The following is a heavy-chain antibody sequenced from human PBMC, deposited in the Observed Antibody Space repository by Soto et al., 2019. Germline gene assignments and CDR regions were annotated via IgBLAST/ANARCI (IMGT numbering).Heavy chain of an antibody. V-gene: IGHV4-34*01. J-gene: IGHJ2*01. Sequence: QVQLQQWGAGLLKPSETLSLTCAVYGGSFSGYYWSWIRQPPGKGLEWIGEINHSGSTNYNPSLESRVTISVDPSKNQFSLKLGSVTAAVTAVYYCARGRQQLVLLFSWYFDLWGRGTLVTVSS. D-gene: IGHD6-13*01. CDR3: ARGRQQLVLLFSWYFDL. CDR1: GGSFSGYY. CDR2: INHSGST.